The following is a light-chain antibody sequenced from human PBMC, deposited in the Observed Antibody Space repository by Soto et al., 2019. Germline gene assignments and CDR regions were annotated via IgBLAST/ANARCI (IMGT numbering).Light chain of an antibody. CDR2: GAS. V-gene: IGKV3-20*01. CDR1: QSVSSSY. CDR3: QQYGSSPYT. Sequence: EIVLTQSPGTLSLSPGERATLSCRASQSVSSSYLAWYQQKTGQAPRLHIYGASSRATGIPDRFSGSGSGTDFTLTIIRREPEDFAVYYCQQYGSSPYTFGQGNKLQIK. J-gene: IGKJ2*01.